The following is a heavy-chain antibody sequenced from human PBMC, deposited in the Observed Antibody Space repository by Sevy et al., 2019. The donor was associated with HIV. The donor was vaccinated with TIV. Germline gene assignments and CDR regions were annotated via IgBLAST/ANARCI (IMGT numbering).Heavy chain of an antibody. CDR2: INSDGSST. CDR3: ARGKELLGYYYYYMDV. CDR1: GFTFSSYW. J-gene: IGHJ6*03. D-gene: IGHD1-26*01. Sequence: GGSLRLSCAASGFTFSSYWMHWVRQAPGKGLVWVSRINSDGSSTSYADSVKGRFTISRGNAKNTLYLQMNSLRAEDTAVYYCARGKELLGYYYYYMDVWGKGTTVTVSS. V-gene: IGHV3-74*01.